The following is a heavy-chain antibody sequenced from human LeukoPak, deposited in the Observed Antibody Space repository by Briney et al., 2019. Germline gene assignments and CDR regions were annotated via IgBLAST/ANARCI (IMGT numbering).Heavy chain of an antibody. CDR3: AGDFDY. Sequence: GGSLRLSCAASGLTFSNYGMHWVRQAPGKGLEWVAFIRYDASNKYYTDSAKGRFTISRDNSENTLYLQMNRLGLEDTAVYYCAGDFDYWGQGTLVTVSS. CDR1: GLTFSNYG. V-gene: IGHV3-30*02. CDR2: IRYDASNK. J-gene: IGHJ4*02.